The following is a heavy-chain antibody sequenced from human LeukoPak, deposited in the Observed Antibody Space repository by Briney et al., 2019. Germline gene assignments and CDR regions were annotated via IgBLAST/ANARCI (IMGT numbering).Heavy chain of an antibody. CDR3: ARISSSNWYNERGAFDV. D-gene: IGHD6-13*01. CDR2: VYYTGST. J-gene: IGHJ3*01. CDR1: GGSISSSSYY. V-gene: IGHV4-61*01. Sequence: SETLSLTCTVSGGSISSSSYYWSWVRQPPGKGLEWIGFVYYTGSTNYSPSLKSRVTISVDTSKNQFSLKLRSVTAADTAVYYCARISSSNWYNERGAFDVWGQGTMVTVSS.